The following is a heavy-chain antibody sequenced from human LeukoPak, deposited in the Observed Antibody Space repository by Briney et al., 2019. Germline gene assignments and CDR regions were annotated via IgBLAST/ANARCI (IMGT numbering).Heavy chain of an antibody. CDR3: ARDSIYYDNSGSVIGGMDV. D-gene: IGHD3-22*01. CDR2: ISSSGSGGNT. J-gene: IGHJ6*02. Sequence: PGGSLRLSCVASGVTLSNYAMSWARQAPGKGLEWVSGISSSGSGGNTYYADSVKGRFTISRDNAKNSLYLQMNSLRAEDTAVYYCARDSIYYDNSGSVIGGMDVWGQGTTVTVSS. V-gene: IGHV3-23*01. CDR1: GVTLSNYA.